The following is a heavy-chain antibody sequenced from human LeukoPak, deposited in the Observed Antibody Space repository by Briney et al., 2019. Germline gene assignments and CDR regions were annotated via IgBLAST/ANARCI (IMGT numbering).Heavy chain of an antibody. V-gene: IGHV4-4*07. J-gene: IGHJ5*02. CDR2: IYTSGSA. CDR1: GGSISNYY. CDR3: ARDGSIAARLLYWFDP. D-gene: IGHD6-6*01. Sequence: PSETLSLTCTVSGGSISNYYWSWIRQPAGKGLEWIGRIYTSGSANYNPSLKSRVTMSVDTSKNQFSLKLNPMTAADTAMYYCARDGSIAARLLYWFDPWGQGTLVTVSS.